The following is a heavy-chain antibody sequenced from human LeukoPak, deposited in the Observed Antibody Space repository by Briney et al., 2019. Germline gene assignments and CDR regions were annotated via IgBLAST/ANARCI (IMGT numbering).Heavy chain of an antibody. CDR1: GFIFSGYY. V-gene: IGHV3-11*01. CDR3: GTHAGRTGSDD. J-gene: IGHJ4*02. Sequence: PGGSLRLSCATSGFIFSGYYMSWIRQAPGKGLEWVSYISGSGNDTSYADSVKGRFTISRDNAKGSLYLQMNSLRAADTAVYYCGTHAGRTGSDDWGQGTLVTVSS. CDR2: ISGSGNDT. D-gene: IGHD3/OR15-3a*01.